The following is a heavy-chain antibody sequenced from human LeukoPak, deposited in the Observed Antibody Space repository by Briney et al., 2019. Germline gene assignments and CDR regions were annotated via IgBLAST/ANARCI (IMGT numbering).Heavy chain of an antibody. CDR1: GGSISSYY. D-gene: IGHD5-24*01. CDR2: IYYSGST. J-gene: IGHJ4*02. V-gene: IGHV4-59*12. Sequence: SETLSLTCTVSGGSISSYYWSWIRQPPGKGLEWIGYIYYSGSTYYNPSLKSRVTISVDTSKNQFSLKLSSVTAADTAVYYCARDGYNEGIDYWGQGTLVTVSS. CDR3: ARDGYNEGIDY.